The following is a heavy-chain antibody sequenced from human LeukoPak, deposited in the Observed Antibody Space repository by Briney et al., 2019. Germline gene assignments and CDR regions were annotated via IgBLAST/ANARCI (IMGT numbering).Heavy chain of an antibody. Sequence: PSETLSLTCTVSGGSISSSSYYWGWIRQPPGKGLEWIGYIYYSGSTNYNPSLKSRVTISVDTSKNQFSLKLSSVTAADTAVYYCARVCYDSSCDYWGQGTLVTVSS. J-gene: IGHJ4*02. CDR1: GGSISSSSYY. CDR2: IYYSGST. D-gene: IGHD3-22*01. CDR3: ARVCYDSSCDY. V-gene: IGHV4-61*05.